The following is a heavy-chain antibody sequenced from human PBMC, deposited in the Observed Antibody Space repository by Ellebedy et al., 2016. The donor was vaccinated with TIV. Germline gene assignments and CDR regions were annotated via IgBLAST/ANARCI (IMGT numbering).Heavy chain of an antibody. V-gene: IGHV4-59*01. Sequence: MPSETLSLTCTVPGDSISGYYWSWIRQPPGKGLEWIGYIYSSGSGEYNPSLKSQVTMSVDTSRGQFSLRLNSVTAAATAVYYCARSGGWYTPYDYWGQGTLVTVSS. J-gene: IGHJ4*02. D-gene: IGHD6-19*01. CDR3: ARSGGWYTPYDY. CDR2: IYSSGSG. CDR1: GDSISGYY.